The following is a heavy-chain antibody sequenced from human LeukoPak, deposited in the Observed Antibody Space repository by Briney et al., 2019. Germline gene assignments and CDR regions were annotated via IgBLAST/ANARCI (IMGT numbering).Heavy chain of an antibody. V-gene: IGHV4-61*01. CDR2: IYYSGST. D-gene: IGHD3-9*01. CDR3: AGGPTRLVSFLYYYYYGMDV. J-gene: IGHJ6*02. CDR1: GGSVSSGSYY. Sequence: SETLSLICTVSGGSVSSGSYYWSWIRQPPGKGLEWIGYIYYSGSTNYNPSLKSRVTISVDTSKNQFSLKLSSVTAADTAVYYCAGGPTRLVSFLYYYYYGMDVWGQGTTVTVSS.